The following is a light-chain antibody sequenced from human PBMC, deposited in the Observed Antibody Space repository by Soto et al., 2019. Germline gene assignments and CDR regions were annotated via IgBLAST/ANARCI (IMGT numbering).Light chain of an antibody. V-gene: IGLV1-44*01. CDR1: NSNIGLNT. CDR3: ATWDDSLSGPV. J-gene: IGLJ3*02. Sequence: QSVLTQPPSASGTPGQRVTISCSGSNSNIGLNTISWYQQFPGTAPKLLIYNNNQRPSGVPDRFSGSKSGTSTSLAISGLQSEDEADYYCATWDDSLSGPVFGGGTMVTVL. CDR2: NNN.